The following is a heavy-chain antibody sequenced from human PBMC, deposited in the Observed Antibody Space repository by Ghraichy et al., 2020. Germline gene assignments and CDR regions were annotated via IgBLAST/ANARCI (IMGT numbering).Heavy chain of an antibody. CDR1: GFTFSAYS. CDR2: ITSSSTFT. Sequence: GGSLRLSCAASGFTFSAYSMNWVRQAPGKGLEWVSSITSSSTFTYYAGSVKGRFTISRDNAKSSLYLQMNSLRAEDTAVYYCARDPVGRRPNCFDPWGQGVLVTVSS. V-gene: IGHV3-21*06. D-gene: IGHD1-1*01. CDR3: ARDPVGRRPNCFDP. J-gene: IGHJ5*02.